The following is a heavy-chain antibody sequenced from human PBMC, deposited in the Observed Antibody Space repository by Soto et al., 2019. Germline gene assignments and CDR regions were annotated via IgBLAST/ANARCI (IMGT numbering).Heavy chain of an antibody. CDR2: ISGSGGST. V-gene: IGHV3-23*01. D-gene: IGHD6-13*01. CDR1: GFTFSSYA. J-gene: IGHJ4*02. Sequence: GSLRLSCAAPGFTFSSYAMSWVRQAPGKGLEWVSAISGSGGSTYYADSVKGRFTISRDNSKNTLYLQMNSLRAEDTAVYYCAKPIAAAGTGYWGQGTLVTVSS. CDR3: AKPIAAAGTGY.